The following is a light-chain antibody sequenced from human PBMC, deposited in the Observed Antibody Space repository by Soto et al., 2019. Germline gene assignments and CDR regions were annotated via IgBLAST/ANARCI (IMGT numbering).Light chain of an antibody. CDR1: SGHSSYA. Sequence: QLVLTQSPSASASLGASVKLTCTLSSGHSSYAIAWHQQQPEKGPRYLMKLNSDGSHSKGDGIPDRFSGSSSGAERYLTISSLQSEDEADYYCQTGGTGIRGVFGGGTQLTVL. V-gene: IGLV4-69*01. CDR3: QTGGTGIRGV. CDR2: LNSDGSH. J-gene: IGLJ2*01.